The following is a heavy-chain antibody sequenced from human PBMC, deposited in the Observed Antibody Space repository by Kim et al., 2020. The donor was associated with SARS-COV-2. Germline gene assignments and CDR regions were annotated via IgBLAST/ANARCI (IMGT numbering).Heavy chain of an antibody. J-gene: IGHJ2*01. CDR1: GFTFDDYA. V-gene: IGHV3-9*01. Sequence: GGSLRLSCAASGFTFDDYAMHWVRQAPGKGLEWVSGISWNSGSIGYADSVKGRFTISRDNAKNSLYLQMNSLRAEDTALYYCAKDPSAWGCSGGSCYYF. CDR2: ISWNSGSI. CDR3: AKDPSAWGCSGGSCYYF. D-gene: IGHD2-15*01.